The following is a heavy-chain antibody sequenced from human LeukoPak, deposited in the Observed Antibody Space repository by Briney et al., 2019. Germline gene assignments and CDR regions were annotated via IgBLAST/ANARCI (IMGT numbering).Heavy chain of an antibody. CDR2: IYYSGST. Sequence: SETLSLTCTVSGGSISSSSYYWGWIRQPPGKGLEWIGSIYYSGSTNYNPSLKSRVTISVDTSKNQFSLKLSSVTAADTAVYYCARDPLEGGHDAFDIWGQGTMVTVSS. J-gene: IGHJ3*02. V-gene: IGHV4-39*07. CDR3: ARDPLEGGHDAFDI. CDR1: GGSISSSSYY. D-gene: IGHD1-26*01.